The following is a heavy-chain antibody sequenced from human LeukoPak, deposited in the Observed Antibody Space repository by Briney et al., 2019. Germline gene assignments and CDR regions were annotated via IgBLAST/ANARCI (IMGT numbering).Heavy chain of an antibody. J-gene: IGHJ4*02. V-gene: IGHV4-59*01. CDR1: GGSISSYY. CDR2: IYYSGST. Sequence: PSETLSLTCTVSGGSISSYYWSWIRQPPGKGLEWIGYIYYSGSTNYNPSLKSRVTISVDTSKNQFSLNLSSVTDADTAVYYCARSSSRDGYNYYWGQGTLVTVSS. D-gene: IGHD5-24*01. CDR3: ARSSSRDGYNYY.